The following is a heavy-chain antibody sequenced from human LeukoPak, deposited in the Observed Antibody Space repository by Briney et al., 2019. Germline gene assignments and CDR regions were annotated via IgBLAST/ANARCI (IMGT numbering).Heavy chain of an antibody. J-gene: IGHJ4*02. D-gene: IGHD2/OR15-2a*01. CDR1: GFTFSDTW. Sequence: GGSLRLSCAASGFTFSDTWMHWVRHAPGEGLVWVSRIRSDGSDTRYAESVKGRFTISRDNAKNTLYLQMNSLRAEDTAVYYCARDWFHAIDYWGQGALVTVSS. V-gene: IGHV3-74*01. CDR2: IRSDGSDT. CDR3: ARDWFHAIDY.